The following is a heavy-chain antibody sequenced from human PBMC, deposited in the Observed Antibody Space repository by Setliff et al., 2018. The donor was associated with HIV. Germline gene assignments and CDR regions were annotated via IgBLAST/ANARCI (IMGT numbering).Heavy chain of an antibody. Sequence: PGGSLRLSCAASGITFSSYAMTWVRQAPGKGLEWVSAISISGGSTYYADSVKGRFTISRDNSKNTLHLQMNSLRGEDTAVYYCARAAGVFSEQWLVRRLLPPDAFDIWGQGTMVTVSS. D-gene: IGHD6-19*01. V-gene: IGHV3-23*01. J-gene: IGHJ3*02. CDR1: GITFSSYA. CDR2: ISISGGST. CDR3: ARAAGVFSEQWLVRRLLPPDAFDI.